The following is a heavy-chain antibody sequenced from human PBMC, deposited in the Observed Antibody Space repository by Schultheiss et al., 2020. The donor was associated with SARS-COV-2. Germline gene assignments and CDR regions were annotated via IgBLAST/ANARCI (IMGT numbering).Heavy chain of an antibody. CDR3: ARDHEPETDPSRAFDI. Sequence: SVKVSCKVSGYTLTELSMHWVRQAPGKGLEWMGRIIPILGIANYAQKFQGRVTITADKSTSTAYMELSSLRSEDTAVYYCARDHEPETDPSRAFDIWGQGTMVTVSS. J-gene: IGHJ3*02. CDR1: GYTLTELS. D-gene: IGHD1-14*01. CDR2: IIPILGIA. V-gene: IGHV1-69*10.